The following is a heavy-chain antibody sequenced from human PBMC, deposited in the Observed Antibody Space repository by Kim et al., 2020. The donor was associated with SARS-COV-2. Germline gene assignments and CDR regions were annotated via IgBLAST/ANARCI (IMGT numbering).Heavy chain of an antibody. J-gene: IGHJ4*01. Sequence: GGSLRLSCAASGFTFSSYGMHWVRQAPGKGLEWVAVISYDGSNKYYADSVKGRFTISRDNSKNTLYLQMNSLRAEDTAVYYCAKGPFYRYYDSSGLVYWG. CDR1: GFTFSSYG. V-gene: IGHV3-30*18. D-gene: IGHD3-22*01. CDR2: ISYDGSNK. CDR3: AKGPFYRYYDSSGLVY.